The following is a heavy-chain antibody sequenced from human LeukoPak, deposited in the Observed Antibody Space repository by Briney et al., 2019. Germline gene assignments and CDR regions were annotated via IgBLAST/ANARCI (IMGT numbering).Heavy chain of an antibody. D-gene: IGHD2-15*01. CDR1: GFTFSNYG. V-gene: IGHV3-33*01. CDR2: MWSDGSTY. CDR3: ARDQGDCSGDRCLSTCFDL. J-gene: IGHJ5*02. Sequence: PGGSLRLSCAASGFTFSNYGMHWVRQAPGKGPEWVAVMWSDGSTYFYSDSVKGRFTISRDNSKNTVYLQMSSLRAEDTALYYCARDQGDCSGDRCLSTCFDLWGQGTLVTVSS.